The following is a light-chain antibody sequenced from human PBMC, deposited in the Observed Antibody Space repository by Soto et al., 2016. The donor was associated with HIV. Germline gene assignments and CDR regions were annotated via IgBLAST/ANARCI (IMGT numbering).Light chain of an antibody. CDR1: QDISSY. CDR3: QQLSTYPLT. J-gene: IGKJ4*01. V-gene: IGKV1-9*01. CDR2: AAS. Sequence: DIQLTQSPSFLSASIGDRVTITCRASQDISSYLAWYQQKPGKAPKLLIYAASAFQSGVPSRISGSGSGTEFTLTISSLQPEDFATYSCQQLSTYPLTFGGGTKVEIK.